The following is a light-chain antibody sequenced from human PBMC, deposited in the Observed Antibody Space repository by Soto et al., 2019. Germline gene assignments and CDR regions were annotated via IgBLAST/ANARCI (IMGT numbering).Light chain of an antibody. CDR3: QQSDSSPRT. CDR2: AAS. J-gene: IGKJ1*01. V-gene: IGKV1-39*01. CDR1: QSISNN. Sequence: DIQMTQSPSSLSASVGDRVTITCRASQSISNNLNWYQQKPGKAPNLLIYAASTLESGVPSRFSGSGSGTDFTLTISSLQAEDFATYYCQQSDSSPRTFGQGTKVDIK.